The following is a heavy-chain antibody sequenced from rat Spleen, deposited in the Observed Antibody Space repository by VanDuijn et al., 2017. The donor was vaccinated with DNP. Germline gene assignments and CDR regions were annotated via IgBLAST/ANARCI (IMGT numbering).Heavy chain of an antibody. Sequence: EVQLVASGGGLVQPERSLKLSCTASGFTFSNSGMAWVRQAPTKGLEWVASISTGGGNTYYRDSVKGRFTISRDNAKNTQYLQMDSLRSEDTATYYCTRVQLGYYVMDVWGQGTSVTVSS. J-gene: IGHJ4*01. V-gene: IGHV5S13*01. CDR2: ISTGGGNT. D-gene: IGHD5-1*01. CDR1: GFTFSNSG. CDR3: TRVQLGYYVMDV.